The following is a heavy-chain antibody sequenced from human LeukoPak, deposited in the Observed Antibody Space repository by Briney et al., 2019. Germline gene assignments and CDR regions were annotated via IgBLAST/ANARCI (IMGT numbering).Heavy chain of an antibody. J-gene: IGHJ4*02. CDR3: ARVRTRGGFDY. CDR1: GFTFSTYD. D-gene: IGHD3-10*01. Sequence: GGSLRLSCAASGFTFSTYDMHWVRQATGKGLEWVSSIGTAGDTYYPGSVKGRFTISRENANNSLYLQMNSLRAGDTAVYYCARVRTRGGFDYWGQGTLVTVSS. V-gene: IGHV3-13*01. CDR2: IGTAGDT.